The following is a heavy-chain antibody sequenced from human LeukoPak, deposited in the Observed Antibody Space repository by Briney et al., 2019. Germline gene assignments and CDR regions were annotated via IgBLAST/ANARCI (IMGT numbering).Heavy chain of an antibody. CDR3: AARSDHEHTFDI. D-gene: IGHD2-21*01. J-gene: IGHJ3*02. CDR1: GFTFSSYS. V-gene: IGHV3-21*01. CDR2: ISSSSSYI. Sequence: PGGSLRLSCATSGFTFSSYSMNWVRQAPGKGLEWVSSISSSSSYIYYADSVKGRFTISRDNAKNSLYLQMNSLRAEDTAVYYCAARSDHEHTFDIWGQGTMVTVSS.